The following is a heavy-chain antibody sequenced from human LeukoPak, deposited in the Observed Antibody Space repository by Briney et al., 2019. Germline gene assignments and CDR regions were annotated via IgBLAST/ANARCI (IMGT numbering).Heavy chain of an antibody. V-gene: IGHV3-53*01. J-gene: IGHJ3*02. CDR1: GFTFSDYW. CDR2: IYSGGST. D-gene: IGHD2/OR15-2a*01. Sequence: GGSLRLSCAASGFTFSDYWIHWVRQAPGKGLEWVSVIYSGGSTYYADSVKGRFTISRDNSKNTLYLQMNSLRAEDTAVYYCARDILSQGPDAFDIWGQGTMVTVSS. CDR3: ARDILSQGPDAFDI.